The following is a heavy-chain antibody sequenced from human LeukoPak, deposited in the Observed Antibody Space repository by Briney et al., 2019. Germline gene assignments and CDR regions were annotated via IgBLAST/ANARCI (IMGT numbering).Heavy chain of an antibody. Sequence: PGGSLRLSCAASGFTVSSNYMSWVRQAPGKGLEWVSVIYSGGSTYYADSVKGRFTISRDNSKNTLYLQMNRLRAEDTAVYYCARVSGYGDHGFDYWGQGTLVTVSS. D-gene: IGHD4-17*01. V-gene: IGHV3-53*01. CDR1: GFTVSSNY. CDR2: IYSGGST. J-gene: IGHJ4*02. CDR3: ARVSGYGDHGFDY.